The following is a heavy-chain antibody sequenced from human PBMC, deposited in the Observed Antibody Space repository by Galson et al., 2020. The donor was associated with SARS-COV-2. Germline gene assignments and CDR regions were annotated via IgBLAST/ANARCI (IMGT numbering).Heavy chain of an antibody. V-gene: IGHV4-59*01. CDR2: IYYSGST. D-gene: IGHD5-12*01. Sequence: SETLSLTCTVSGGSIISYYWSWIRQPPGKGLEWIGYIYYSGSTNYNPSLKSRVTISVDTSKNQFSLKLSSVTAADTAVYYCARGEAEVGYSGYAYYFDYWGQGTLVTVSS. J-gene: IGHJ4*02. CDR3: ARGEAEVGYSGYAYYFDY. CDR1: GGSIISYY.